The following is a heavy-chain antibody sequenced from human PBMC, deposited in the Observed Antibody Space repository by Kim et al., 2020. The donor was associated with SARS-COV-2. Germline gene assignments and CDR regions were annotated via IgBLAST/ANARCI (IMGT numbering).Heavy chain of an antibody. Sequence: SETLSLTCTVSGGSISGDYYWSWIRLPPGKGLEWIGYIYHTGSTYYNPSLKSRVIISIDTSKTQFSLRLSSVTAADTGVYYCASRNGDSPGWFDPWGHGT. CDR2: IYHTGST. D-gene: IGHD2-21*01. V-gene: IGHV4-30-4*01. CDR3: ASRNGDSPGWFDP. J-gene: IGHJ5*02. CDR1: GGSISGDYY.